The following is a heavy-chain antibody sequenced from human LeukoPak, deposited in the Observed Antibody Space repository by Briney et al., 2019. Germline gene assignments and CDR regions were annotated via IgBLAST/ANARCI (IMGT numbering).Heavy chain of an antibody. D-gene: IGHD3-22*01. CDR3: ARSNYYDSRSWGFDI. CDR2: ISYDGTNK. Sequence: GGSLRLSCAASGFTFSSYAMHWVRQAPGKGLEWVTIISYDGTNKYYADSVKGRFTISRDNSKNTLFLQMNSLRAEDPAVYYCARSNYYDSRSWGFDIWGQGTMVTVSS. J-gene: IGHJ3*02. CDR1: GFTFSSYA. V-gene: IGHV3-30*04.